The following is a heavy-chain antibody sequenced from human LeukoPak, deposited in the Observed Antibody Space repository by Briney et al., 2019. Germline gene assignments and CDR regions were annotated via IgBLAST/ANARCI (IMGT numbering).Heavy chain of an antibody. CDR2: IYYSGST. D-gene: IGHD3-10*01. CDR1: GYSIRGGYY. CDR3: ARHAGGHYGSGFPGYDY. Sequence: SETLSLTCTVTGYSIRGGYYWGWIRQAPGKGLEWIGSIYYSGSTYYNPSLKSRVTISVDTSKNQFSLKLSSVTAADTAVYYCARHAGGHYGSGFPGYDYWGQGTLVTVSS. J-gene: IGHJ4*02. V-gene: IGHV4-38-2*02.